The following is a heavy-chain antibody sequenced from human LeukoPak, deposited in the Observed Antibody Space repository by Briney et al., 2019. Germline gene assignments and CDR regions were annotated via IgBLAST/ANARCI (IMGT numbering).Heavy chain of an antibody. Sequence: GGSLRLSCAVSGFAFGSEAMSWVRQSPARGLEWVASISPGGGTTYYADYVKGRFTVSRDNSNNSLFVQMNSLRAEDTALYHCAGSLWGSSWPPFDYWGQGTLVTVSS. CDR2: ISPGGGTT. V-gene: IGHV3-23*01. J-gene: IGHJ4*02. CDR1: GFAFGSEA. CDR3: AGSLWGSSWPPFDY. D-gene: IGHD6-13*01.